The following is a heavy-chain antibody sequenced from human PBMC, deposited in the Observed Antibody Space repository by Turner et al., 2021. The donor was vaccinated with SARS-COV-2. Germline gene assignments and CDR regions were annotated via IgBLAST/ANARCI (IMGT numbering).Heavy chain of an antibody. CDR1: GFAVSSYG. V-gene: IGHV3-30*18. CDR3: AKGSGVYCSSRSCYNGYFDY. Sequence: QVPLVESRGGVVQPGRSLRLSCPASGFAVSSYGKHWVRQAPGKGLEWVAAISYDGSNKYYADSVKGRFTISRDNSKNTLYLQMNSLRAEDTAVYYCAKGSGVYCSSRSCYNGYFDYWGQGTLVTVSS. CDR2: ISYDGSNK. D-gene: IGHD2-2*02. J-gene: IGHJ4*02.